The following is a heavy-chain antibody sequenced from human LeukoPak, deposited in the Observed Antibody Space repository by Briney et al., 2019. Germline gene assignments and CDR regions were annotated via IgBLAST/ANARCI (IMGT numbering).Heavy chain of an antibody. Sequence: SETLSLTCTVSGGSISSSSYYWGWIRQPPGKGLEWIGSIYYSGSTYYNPSLKSRVTISVDTSKNQFSLKLSSVTAADTAVYYCARAPGYDILTGYYPGYWGQGTLVTVSS. CDR1: GGSISSSSYY. V-gene: IGHV4-39*07. J-gene: IGHJ4*02. CDR2: IYYSGST. CDR3: ARAPGYDILTGYYPGY. D-gene: IGHD3-9*01.